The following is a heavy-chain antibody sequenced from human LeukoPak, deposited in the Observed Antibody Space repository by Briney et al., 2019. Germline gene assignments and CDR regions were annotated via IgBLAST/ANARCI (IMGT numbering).Heavy chain of an antibody. Sequence: SETLFLTCTVSGGSISSYYWSWIRQPPGKGLEWIGYIHYSGSTDSNPSLKSRVTISVDTSRNQFSLKLSSVTAADTAVYYCARAATFDIWGQGTMVTVSS. V-gene: IGHV4-59*01. CDR3: ARAATFDI. CDR2: IHYSGST. J-gene: IGHJ3*02. CDR1: GGSISSYY.